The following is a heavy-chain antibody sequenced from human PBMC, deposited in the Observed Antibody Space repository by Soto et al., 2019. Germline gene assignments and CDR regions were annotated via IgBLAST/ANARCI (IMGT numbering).Heavy chain of an antibody. Sequence: PGGSLRLSCAASGFTVKNYQINWVRQAPGQGLEWVSVVYSGGVTYYPDSVKGRFTTIRDTSKKTVYLQMNSLRADDTAMYYCARDPSTTGYYGLDVWGQGTTVTVSS. CDR2: VYSGGVT. J-gene: IGHJ6*02. CDR3: ARDPSTTGYYGLDV. CDR1: GFTVKNYQ. V-gene: IGHV3-53*01.